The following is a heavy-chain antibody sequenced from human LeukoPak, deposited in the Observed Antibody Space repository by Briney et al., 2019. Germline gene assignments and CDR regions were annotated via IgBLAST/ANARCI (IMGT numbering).Heavy chain of an antibody. V-gene: IGHV3-7*01. J-gene: IGHJ4*02. Sequence: GGSLSLSCAASGFHFGDYAMSWARQAPGKGLEWVAHIKEGGRGTFYVDSVKGRFTGSRDDARNTVYLQMNSLRAEDTAVYYCARWRGAQSEFVVWGQGTLVTVSS. CDR3: ARWRGAQSEFVV. D-gene: IGHD3-3*01. CDR2: IKEGGRGT. CDR1: GFHFGDYA.